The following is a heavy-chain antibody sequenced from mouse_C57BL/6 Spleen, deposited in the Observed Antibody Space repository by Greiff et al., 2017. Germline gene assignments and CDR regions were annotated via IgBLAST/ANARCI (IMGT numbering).Heavy chain of an antibody. V-gene: IGHV1-55*01. CDR3: ARGGTATVVDHYFDY. CDR1: GYTFTSYW. Sequence: VQLQQPGAELVKPGASVKMSCKASGYTFTSYWITWVKQRPGQGLEWIGDIYPGSGSTNYNEKFKSKATLTVDTSSSTAYMQLSSLTSEDSAVYDCARGGTATVVDHYFDYWGQGTTLTVSS. D-gene: IGHD1-1*01. CDR2: IYPGSGST. J-gene: IGHJ2*01.